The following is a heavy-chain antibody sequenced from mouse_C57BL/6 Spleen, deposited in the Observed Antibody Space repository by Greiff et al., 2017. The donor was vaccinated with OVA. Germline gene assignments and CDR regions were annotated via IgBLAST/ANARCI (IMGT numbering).Heavy chain of an antibody. V-gene: IGHV1-61*01. CDR3: ARRLSGFDY. J-gene: IGHJ2*01. CDR1: GYTFTSYR. CDR2: IYPSDSET. D-gene: IGHD1-1*02. Sequence: QVQLQQPGAELVRPGSSVKLSCKASGYTFTSYRMDWVKQRPGQGLEWIGNIYPSDSETHYNQKFKDKATLTVDKSSSTAYMQLSSLTSEDSAVYYCARRLSGFDYWGQGTTLTVSS.